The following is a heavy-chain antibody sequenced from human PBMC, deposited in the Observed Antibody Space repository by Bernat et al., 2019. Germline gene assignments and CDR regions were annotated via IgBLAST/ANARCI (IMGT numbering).Heavy chain of an antibody. V-gene: IGHV3-33*01. CDR3: ARDGHCSSMSSCNVDY. CDR1: GFTFSKYG. D-gene: IGHD2-2*03. J-gene: IGHJ4*02. CDR2: IWYDGSDK. Sequence: QVQLVESGGGVVQPGRSLKLSCAASGFTFSKYGMHWVRQAPGKGLGWVAVIWYDGSDKYYGDSVEGRFTISRDNSKNTLYLQMNSLRAEDTAVYYCARDGHCSSMSSCNVDYWGQGTLVTVSS.